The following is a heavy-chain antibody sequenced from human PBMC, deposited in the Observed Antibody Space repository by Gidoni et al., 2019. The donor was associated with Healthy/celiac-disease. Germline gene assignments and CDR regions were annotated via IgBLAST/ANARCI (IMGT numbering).Heavy chain of an antibody. J-gene: IGHJ4*02. CDR2: IYYSGST. Sequence: QLQLQESGPGLVKPSETLSLTCTVSGGSISSSSYYWGWIRQPPGKGLEWIGSIYYSGSTYYNPSLKSRVTISVDTSKNQFSLKLSSVTAADTAVYYCARHEEGSSWPYWGQGTLVTVSS. CDR3: ARHEEGSSWPY. CDR1: GGSISSSSYY. V-gene: IGHV4-39*01. D-gene: IGHD6-13*01.